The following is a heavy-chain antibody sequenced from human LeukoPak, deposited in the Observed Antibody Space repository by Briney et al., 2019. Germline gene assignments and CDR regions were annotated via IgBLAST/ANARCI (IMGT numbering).Heavy chain of an antibody. V-gene: IGHV3-30*18. CDR3: AKDDYDFWSGYYPRSYYYGMDV. Sequence: GGSLRLSCAASGFIFSHYGMHWVRQAPGKGLEWVAVISFDGSNKYYADSVKGRFTISSDNSKNTLYLQMNSLRAEDTAVYYCAKDDYDFWSGYYPRSYYYGMDVWGQGTTVTVSS. CDR2: ISFDGSNK. J-gene: IGHJ6*02. D-gene: IGHD3-3*01. CDR1: GFIFSHYG.